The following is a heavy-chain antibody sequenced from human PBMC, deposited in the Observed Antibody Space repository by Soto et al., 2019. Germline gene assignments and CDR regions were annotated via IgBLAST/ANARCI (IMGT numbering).Heavy chain of an antibody. V-gene: IGHV1-18*04. CDR2: ISPYNGNT. CDR1: GYTFTSYG. Sequence: QVQLVQSGAEVKKPGASVKVSCKTSGYTFTSYGISWVRQAPGQGLEWMGWISPYNGNTSYAQKLPGRVTRTTDTSTITAHRDLSSLRSDDAAVYYFAMYSRSTLDYWGQGTLVTVSS. D-gene: IGHD6-13*01. J-gene: IGHJ4*02. CDR3: AMYSRSTLDY.